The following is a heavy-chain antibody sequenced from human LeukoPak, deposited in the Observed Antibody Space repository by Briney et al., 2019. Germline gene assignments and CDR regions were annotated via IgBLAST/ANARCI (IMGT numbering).Heavy chain of an antibody. V-gene: IGHV4-34*01. D-gene: IGHD4-17*01. CDR2: INHSGST. CDR3: ARLRGAMTPVTSDFDY. J-gene: IGHJ4*02. CDR1: GGSFSGYY. Sequence: SETLSLTCAVYGGSFSGYYWSWIRQPPGKELEWIGEINHSGSTNYNPSLKSRVTISVDTSKNQFSLNLSSVTAADTAVYYCARLRGAMTPVTSDFDYWGQGTLVTVSS.